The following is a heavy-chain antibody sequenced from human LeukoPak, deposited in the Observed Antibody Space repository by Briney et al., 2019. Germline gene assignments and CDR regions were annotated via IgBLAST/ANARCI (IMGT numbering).Heavy chain of an antibody. D-gene: IGHD1-26*01. V-gene: IGHV3-15*01. CDR1: GFTFSNAW. CDR2: IKSKSDGGTR. Sequence: GGSLRLSCAASGFTFSNAWMSWVRQAPGKGLEWVGRIKSKSDGGTRDYAAPVKGRFTISRDDSKNTLYLQMNSLKTEDTAVYYCTTADFGGSYYHYFDYWGQGTLVTVSS. J-gene: IGHJ4*02. CDR3: TTADFGGSYYHYFDY.